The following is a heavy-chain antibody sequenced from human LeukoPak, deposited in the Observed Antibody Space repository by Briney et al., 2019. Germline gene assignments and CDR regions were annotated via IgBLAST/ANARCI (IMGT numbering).Heavy chain of an antibody. CDR1: GYTFTHNF. CDR2: INPSGDNT. Sequence: ASVKVSCKASGYTFTHNFMHWVRQAPGQGLEWMGIINPSGDNTWYAQKFQGRVTMTRDMATSTDYMEVNSLRSEDTAVYYCARDNSMGDNAWWFDPWGQGTLVTVSS. CDR3: ARDNSMGDNAWWFDP. J-gene: IGHJ5*02. V-gene: IGHV1-46*01. D-gene: IGHD1-26*01.